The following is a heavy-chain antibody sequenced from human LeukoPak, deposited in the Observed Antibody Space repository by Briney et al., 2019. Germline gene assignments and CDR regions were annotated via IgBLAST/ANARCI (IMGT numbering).Heavy chain of an antibody. CDR3: ARVTFYGPGSYDNYLDS. CDR1: GYTFTSYD. CDR2: MNPKSANA. Sequence: GASVKVSCKASGYTFTSYDINWVRQATGQGLEWMGWMNPKSANAGQAQKFQGRVTMTRNISISTAYMELSSLRSEDTAVYYCARVTFYGPGSYDNYLDSWGQGTLVTVSS. D-gene: IGHD3-10*01. V-gene: IGHV1-8*02. J-gene: IGHJ4*02.